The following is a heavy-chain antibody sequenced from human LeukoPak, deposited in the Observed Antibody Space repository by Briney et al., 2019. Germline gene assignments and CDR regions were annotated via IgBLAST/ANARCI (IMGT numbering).Heavy chain of an antibody. CDR3: AKDWSCDY. J-gene: IGHJ4*02. V-gene: IGHV3-23*01. CDR1: GFTFSSYA. Sequence: GGSLRLSCAASGFTFSSYAMSWVRQAPGKGLEWVSAISDRGDKTHYTDSVKGRFTISRDNSKNTVYLLMSSQRAEDTAIYYCAKDWSCDYWGQGTLVTVSS. D-gene: IGHD1-26*01. CDR2: ISDRGDKT.